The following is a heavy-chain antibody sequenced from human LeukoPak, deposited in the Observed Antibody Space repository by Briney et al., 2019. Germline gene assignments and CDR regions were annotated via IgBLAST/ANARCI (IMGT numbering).Heavy chain of an antibody. CDR2: IYYSGST. D-gene: IGHD1-26*01. Sequence: PSETLSLTCTVSGGSISSYYWSWIRQPPGKGLEWIGYIYYSGSTNYNPSLKSRVTISVDTSKNQFSLKLTSVTAADTAVYYCARGPVGASPRPDYYYMDVWGKGTTVTISS. J-gene: IGHJ6*03. CDR3: ARGPVGASPRPDYYYMDV. V-gene: IGHV4-59*01. CDR1: GGSISSYY.